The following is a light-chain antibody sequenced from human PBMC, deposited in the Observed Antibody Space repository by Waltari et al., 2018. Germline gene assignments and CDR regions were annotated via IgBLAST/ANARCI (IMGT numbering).Light chain of an antibody. CDR3: TSFTSSRTYV. CDR1: SSDVGGYDY. V-gene: IGLV2-14*03. J-gene: IGLJ1*01. CDR2: DVS. Sequence: QSALTQPVSVSGSPGQSIAISCTGTSSDVGGYDYVFWYQQHPGKVPKLMIYDVSARPSGVSNRFSVSKSGNTASLTISGLQAEDEADYYCTSFTSSRTYVFGTGTKVTVL.